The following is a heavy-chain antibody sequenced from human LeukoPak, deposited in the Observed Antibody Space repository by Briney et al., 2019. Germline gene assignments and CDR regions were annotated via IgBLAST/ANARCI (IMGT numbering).Heavy chain of an antibody. V-gene: IGHV4-38-2*01. CDR2: IYHSGST. CDR1: GDSISSNYY. J-gene: IGHJ4*02. Sequence: SETLSLTCAVSGDSISSNYYWGRIRQPPGKGLEWIGSIYHSGSTYYNPSLKSRVTLSVDTSKNQFSLMLSSVTAADTAVYYCARRFNTVGLFDYWGQGSLVTVSS. CDR3: ARRFNTVGLFDY. D-gene: IGHD5-12*01.